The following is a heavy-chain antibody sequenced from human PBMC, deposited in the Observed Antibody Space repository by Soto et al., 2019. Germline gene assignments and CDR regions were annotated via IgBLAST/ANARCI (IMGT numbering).Heavy chain of an antibody. D-gene: IGHD3-22*01. CDR1: GYSFAGYW. CDR3: ARQIYDSDTGPNFQYYFDS. V-gene: IGHV5-10-1*01. Sequence: LGEPLKIYCEGSGYSFAGYWITWVLQKPGKGLEWMGRIDPSDSQTYYSPSFRGHVTISATKSITTVFLQWSSLRASDTAMYYCARQIYDSDTGPNFQYYFDSWGQGTPVTVS. CDR2: IDPSDSQT. J-gene: IGHJ4*02.